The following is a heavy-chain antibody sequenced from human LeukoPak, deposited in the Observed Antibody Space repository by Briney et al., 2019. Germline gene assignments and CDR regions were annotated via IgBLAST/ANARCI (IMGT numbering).Heavy chain of an antibody. CDR2: VSAYNGNT. CDR3: ARAQSMVRVPAPFDY. Sequence: ASVKVSCKASGYTFTSYGISWVRQAPGQGLEWMGWVSAYNGNTNYAQKLQGRVTMTTDTSTSTAYMELRSLRSDDTAVYYCARAQSMVRVPAPFDYWGQGTLVTVSS. D-gene: IGHD3-10*01. V-gene: IGHV1-18*01. CDR1: GYTFTSYG. J-gene: IGHJ4*02.